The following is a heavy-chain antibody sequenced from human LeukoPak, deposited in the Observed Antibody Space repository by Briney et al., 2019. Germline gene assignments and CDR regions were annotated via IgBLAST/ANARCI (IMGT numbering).Heavy chain of an antibody. CDR2: ISYSGTT. J-gene: IGHJ4*02. D-gene: IGHD6-13*01. Sequence: SETLSLTCSVSDVSINSGLYYWGWIRQSPGRGLEWIGSISYSGTTFYTPSLKSRGTISVDTSKNQFSLKLKSLTATDTAIYYCARHSSSWYYFGYWAQGILVTVSS. CDR3: ARHSSSWYYFGY. CDR1: DVSINSGLYY. V-gene: IGHV4-39*01.